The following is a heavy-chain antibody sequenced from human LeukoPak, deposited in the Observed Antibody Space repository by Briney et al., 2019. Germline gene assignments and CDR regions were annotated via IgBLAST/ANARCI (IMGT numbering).Heavy chain of an antibody. CDR1: GFTFTNYA. Sequence: GGSLRLPCAASGFTFTNYALSWVRQAPGKGLEWVSAIGASGGSTYYTESVKGRFTISRDNSKNTLYLQMNSLNTEDTAMYYCTTRSPARYCSDGACYSSADYWGQGTLVTVSS. V-gene: IGHV3-23*01. D-gene: IGHD2-15*01. J-gene: IGHJ4*02. CDR2: IGASGGST. CDR3: TTRSPARYCSDGACYSSADY.